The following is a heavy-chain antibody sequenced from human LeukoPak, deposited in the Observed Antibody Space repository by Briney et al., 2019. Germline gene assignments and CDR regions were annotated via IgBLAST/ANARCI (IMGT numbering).Heavy chain of an antibody. CDR3: ARDIELST. CDR1: GFTFSNYA. CDR2: ISFSGDNT. V-gene: IGHV3-23*01. J-gene: IGHJ3*01. D-gene: IGHD3-16*02. Sequence: PGGSLRLSCVASGFTFSNYAMTWVRQAPGKGLQWVSLISFSGDNTYYADSVKGRFTISRDNAKDTLYLQMNSLRAEDTAIYYCARDIELSTWGLGTTVTVSS.